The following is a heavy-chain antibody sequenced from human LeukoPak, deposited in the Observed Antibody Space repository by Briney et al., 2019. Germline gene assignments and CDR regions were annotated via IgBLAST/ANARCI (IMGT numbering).Heavy chain of an antibody. CDR1: GYTFTGYY. D-gene: IGHD3-9*01. Sequence: ASVTVSFTASGYTFTGYYMHWVGQAPGQGGGGMGSINPNSGRTHFAQKFQGRVTMTSVTSISTAYMELSRLRSDDTAVYYCVVLRYSHYGMDVWGQVTTVTVSS. J-gene: IGHJ6*02. CDR2: INPNSGRT. CDR3: VVLRYSHYGMDV. V-gene: IGHV1-2*02.